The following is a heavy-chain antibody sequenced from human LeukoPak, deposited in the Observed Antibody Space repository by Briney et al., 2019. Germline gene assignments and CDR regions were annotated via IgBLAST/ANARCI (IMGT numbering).Heavy chain of an antibody. CDR3: ARLRRNSDSSGYYYYYDY. CDR1: GYTFSSFS. V-gene: IGHV3-21*01. CDR2: ISVRSNYI. Sequence: PGGSLRLSCVASGYTFSSFSINWVRQAPGKGLEWVSSISVRSNYIYSDSVRGRFSISRDDARNSLYLQMDSLRGDDTAVYYCARLRRNSDSSGYYYYYDYWGQGTLVTVSS. J-gene: IGHJ4*02. D-gene: IGHD3-22*01.